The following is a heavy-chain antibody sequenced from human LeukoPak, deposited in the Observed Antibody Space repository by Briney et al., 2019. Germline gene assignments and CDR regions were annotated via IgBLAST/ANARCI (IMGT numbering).Heavy chain of an antibody. CDR3: ARGWPAETTVVTPYNY. D-gene: IGHD4-23*01. Sequence: SVKVSCKASGGTFSSYAIDWVRQAPGQGLEWMGGIIPIFGTTNYAQKFQGRVTITAVESMRTAYMELSSLRSEDTGVYYCARGWPAETTVVTPYNYWGQGTLVTVSS. V-gene: IGHV1-69*13. J-gene: IGHJ4*02. CDR2: IIPIFGTT. CDR1: GGTFSSYA.